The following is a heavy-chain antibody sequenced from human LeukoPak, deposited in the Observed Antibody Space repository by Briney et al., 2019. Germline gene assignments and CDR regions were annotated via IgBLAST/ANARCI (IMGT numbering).Heavy chain of an antibody. CDR3: VKGYSSVFG. J-gene: IGHJ4*02. V-gene: IGHV3-43*02. CDR2: ISGDGGST. D-gene: IGHD6-19*01. Sequence: GGSLRLSCAASEFTFDDYAMHWVRQAPGKGLEWVSLISGDGGSTYYADSVKGRFTISRDNSKNSLYLQMNSLRTEDTALYYCVKGYSSVFGWGQGTLVTVSS. CDR1: EFTFDDYA.